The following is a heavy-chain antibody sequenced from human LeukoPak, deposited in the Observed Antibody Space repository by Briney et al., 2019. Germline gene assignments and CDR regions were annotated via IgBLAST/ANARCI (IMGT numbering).Heavy chain of an antibody. CDR2: IYTSGST. CDR1: GVSISSGSYY. J-gene: IGHJ4*02. V-gene: IGHV4-61*02. Sequence: SETLSLTCTVSGVSISSGSYYWSWIRQPAGKGLEWIGRIYTSGSTNYNPSLKSRVTISVDTSKNQFSLKLSSVTAADTAVYYCARGGGIVGATTEYDYWGQGTLVTVSS. D-gene: IGHD1-26*01. CDR3: ARGGGIVGATTEYDY.